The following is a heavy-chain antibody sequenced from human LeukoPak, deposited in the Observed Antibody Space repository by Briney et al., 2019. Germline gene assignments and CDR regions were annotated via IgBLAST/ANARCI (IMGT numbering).Heavy chain of an antibody. V-gene: IGHV4-31*03. CDR1: GGSISSGGYY. Sequence: PSETLSLTCTVSGGSISSGGYYWSWIRQHPGKGLEWIGYIYYSGSTYYTPPLKSRVTISVDTSKNQFSLKLSSVTAADTAVYYCARTYFFDYWGQGTLVTVSS. CDR2: IYYSGST. CDR3: ARTYFFDY. J-gene: IGHJ4*02.